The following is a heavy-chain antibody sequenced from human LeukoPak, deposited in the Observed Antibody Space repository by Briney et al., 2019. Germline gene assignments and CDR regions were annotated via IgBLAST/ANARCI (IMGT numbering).Heavy chain of an antibody. D-gene: IGHD3-10*01. CDR1: GFTFSSYW. V-gene: IGHV3-7*03. J-gene: IGHJ4*02. Sequence: GGSLRLSCEASGFTFSSYWMTWVRQAPGKGLEWVANTKQDGSEKYYVDSVKGRFTISRDNAKNSLYLQMNSLRVEDTAVYYCARGPPTRYMVRGVIDYWGQGTLVTVSS. CDR2: TKQDGSEK. CDR3: ARGPPTRYMVRGVIDY.